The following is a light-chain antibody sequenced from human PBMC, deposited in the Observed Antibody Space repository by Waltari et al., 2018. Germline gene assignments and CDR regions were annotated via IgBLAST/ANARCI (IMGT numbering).Light chain of an antibody. CDR1: SGSIASNF. CDR2: EDS. Sequence: NFVLTQPHSVSESPGKTVTISCTRSSGSIASNFVPWYQQRPGSAPTPVIYEDSHRPSCGPDRFSGDFDSSSNSAYLTISGLKTEDEADYLCQSYDSSTNWVFGGGTKLTVL. CDR3: QSYDSSTNWV. J-gene: IGLJ3*02. V-gene: IGLV6-57*04.